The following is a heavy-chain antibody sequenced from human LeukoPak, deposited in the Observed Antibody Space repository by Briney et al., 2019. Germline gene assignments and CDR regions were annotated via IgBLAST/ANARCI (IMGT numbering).Heavy chain of an antibody. CDR1: GYTFTSYG. J-gene: IGHJ3*02. CDR3: ARERDYYDSSGYYVGASDI. Sequence: ASVKVSCKASGYTFTSYGISWVRQAPGQGLEWMGWISAYNGNTNYAQKLQGRVTMTTDTSTSTAYMELRSLRSDDTAVYYCARERDYYDSSGYYVGASDIWGQGTMVTVSS. V-gene: IGHV1-18*01. D-gene: IGHD3-22*01. CDR2: ISAYNGNT.